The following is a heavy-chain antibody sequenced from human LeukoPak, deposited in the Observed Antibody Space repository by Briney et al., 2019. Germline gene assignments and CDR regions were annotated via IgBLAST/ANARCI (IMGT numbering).Heavy chain of an antibody. V-gene: IGHV1-2*02. J-gene: IGHJ4*02. D-gene: IGHD4-23*01. Sequence: ASVKASCKASGYSFNDYYIHWVGQAPGQGLEWTGWISPNSGGTNYAQNFQGRVTMTRDTSITTAYMELSGLTSDDTALYYCARNYGGTSKYFDYWGQGTLVTVSS. CDR2: ISPNSGGT. CDR1: GYSFNDYY. CDR3: ARNYGGTSKYFDY.